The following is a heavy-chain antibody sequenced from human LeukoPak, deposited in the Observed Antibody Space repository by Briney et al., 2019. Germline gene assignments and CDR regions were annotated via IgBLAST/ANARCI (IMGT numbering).Heavy chain of an antibody. J-gene: IGHJ4*02. D-gene: IGHD5-18*01. CDR1: GGSISSYY. V-gene: IGHV4-4*07. CDR3: ARTDTAMGSFDY. CDR2: IYTSGST. Sequence: PSETLSLTCTVSGGSISSYYWSWIRQPAGKGLEWIGRIYTSGSTNYDPPLKSRVTMSVDTSKNQFSLKLSSVTAADTAVYYCARTDTAMGSFDYWGQGTLVTVSS.